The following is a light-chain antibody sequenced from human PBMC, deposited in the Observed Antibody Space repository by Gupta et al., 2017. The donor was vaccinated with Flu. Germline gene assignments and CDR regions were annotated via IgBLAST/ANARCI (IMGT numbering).Light chain of an antibody. CDR3: QQYGSSLPLT. J-gene: IGKJ4*01. Sequence: RVTLSCRASKSVSSSYLAWYQQKPGQAPRLIIYGASTRATGIPDRFSGSGSGTDFTLTINRLETEDFAVYYCQQYGSSLPLTFGGGTKVEIK. CDR1: KSVSSSY. CDR2: GAS. V-gene: IGKV3-20*01.